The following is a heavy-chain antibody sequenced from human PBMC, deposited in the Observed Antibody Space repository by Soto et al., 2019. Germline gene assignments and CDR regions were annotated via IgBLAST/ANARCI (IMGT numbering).Heavy chain of an antibody. CDR2: INSDGSST. Sequence: EVQLVESGGGLVQPGGSLRLSCAASGFTFSIYWMHWVRQAPGKGLVWVSRINSDGSSTSYADSVKGRFTISRDNAKNTLYLQMNSLRAEDTAVYYCARSEYTETFYYMDVWGKGTTVTVSS. V-gene: IGHV3-74*01. J-gene: IGHJ6*03. D-gene: IGHD5-18*01. CDR3: ARSEYTETFYYMDV. CDR1: GFTFSIYW.